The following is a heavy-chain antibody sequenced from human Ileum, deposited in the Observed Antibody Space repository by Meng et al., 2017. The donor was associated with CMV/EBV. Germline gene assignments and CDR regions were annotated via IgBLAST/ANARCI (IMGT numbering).Heavy chain of an antibody. CDR3: AREESVGIAVTGTFDY. Sequence: HVQLQESGSGLVKPSETLSLTCTVSGEPISSNFWSWIRQPAGKGLEWIGRIYSSGSTFYNPSLNSRVTMSVDTSKNQFSLSLASVTAADTAIYFCAREESVGIAVTGTFDYWGQGILVTVSS. J-gene: IGHJ4*02. V-gene: IGHV4-4*07. CDR1: GEPISSNF. D-gene: IGHD6-19*01. CDR2: IYSSGST.